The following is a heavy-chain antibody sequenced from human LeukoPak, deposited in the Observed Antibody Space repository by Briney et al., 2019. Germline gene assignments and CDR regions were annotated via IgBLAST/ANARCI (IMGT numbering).Heavy chain of an antibody. J-gene: IGHJ4*02. D-gene: IGHD5-18*01. CDR2: IYHSGSA. Sequence: SETLSLTCAVSGGSLSSNNWWSWVRQPPGKGLEWIGEIYHSGSANYNPSLKSRVTISVDKSKNQFSLKLSSVTAADTAVYYCANKRNTAPYYFDYWGQGTLVTVSS. CDR1: GGSLSSNNW. CDR3: ANKRNTAPYYFDY. V-gene: IGHV4-4*02.